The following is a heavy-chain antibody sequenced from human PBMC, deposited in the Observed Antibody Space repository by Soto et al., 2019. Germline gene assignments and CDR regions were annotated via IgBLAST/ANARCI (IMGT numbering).Heavy chain of an antibody. CDR3: ARETGILTGYSLYYFDY. D-gene: IGHD3-9*01. J-gene: IGHJ4*02. CDR2: IWYDGSNK. CDR1: GFTFSSYG. V-gene: IGHV3-33*01. Sequence: PGGSLRLSCAASGFTFSSYGMHWVRQAPGKGLEWVAVIWYDGSNKYYADSVKGRFTISRDNSKNTLYLQMNSLRAEDTAVYYCARETGILTGYSLYYFDYWCQGTLVTVSS.